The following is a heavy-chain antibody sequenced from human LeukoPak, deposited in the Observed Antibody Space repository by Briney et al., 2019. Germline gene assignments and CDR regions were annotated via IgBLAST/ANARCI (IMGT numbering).Heavy chain of an antibody. V-gene: IGHV1-24*01. J-gene: IGHJ5*02. Sequence: ASVKVSCKVSGYXLTELSIHWVRQAPGKGLEWMGGFDPEDGETIYAQKFQGRVTMTEDTSTDTACMELSSLRSEDTAVYYCARGGYCSGGTCYQTKFDPWGQGTLVTVSS. CDR3: ARGGYCSGGTCYQTKFDP. D-gene: IGHD2-15*01. CDR1: GYXLTELS. CDR2: FDPEDGET.